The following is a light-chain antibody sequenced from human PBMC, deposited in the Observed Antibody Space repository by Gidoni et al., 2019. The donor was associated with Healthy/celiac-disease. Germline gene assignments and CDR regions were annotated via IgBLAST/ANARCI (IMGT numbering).Light chain of an antibody. V-gene: IGKV1-39*01. CDR3: HQSYSTLGT. Sequence: DIQMTQSPSSLSASVGDRVTITCRASQSISSDLNWYQQKPGKAPKLLIYPASGLQSGVPSRFSASGPGPNFPLPTSSLQPEDFATYYCHQSYSTLGTFGGGTKVEIK. J-gene: IGKJ4*01. CDR2: PAS. CDR1: QSISSD.